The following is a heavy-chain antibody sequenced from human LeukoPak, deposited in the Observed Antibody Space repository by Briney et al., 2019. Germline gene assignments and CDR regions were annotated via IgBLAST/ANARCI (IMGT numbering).Heavy chain of an antibody. V-gene: IGHV3-7*01. J-gene: IGHJ5*02. CDR3: ARETWGYSYARTGWVWFDP. D-gene: IGHD5-18*01. Sequence: PGGSLRLSCAASGFTFTTYCMSWVRQAPGKGLEWVANIKQDGSEKYYVDSVKGRFTISRDNAKNSLYLQMNSLRAEDTAVYYCARETWGYSYARTGWVWFDPWGQGTLVTVSS. CDR2: IKQDGSEK. CDR1: GFTFTTYC.